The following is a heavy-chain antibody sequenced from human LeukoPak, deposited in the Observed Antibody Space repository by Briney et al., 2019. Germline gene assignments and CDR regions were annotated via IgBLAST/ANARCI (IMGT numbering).Heavy chain of an antibody. CDR2: INPSGGST. CDR1: GYTFTTYF. CDR3: AREGVGYYDSSGYRFDY. D-gene: IGHD3-22*01. Sequence: ASVKVSCKASGYTFTTYFMHWLRQAPGQGLERMGIINPSGGSTRYAQKFKGRVTMTRDTSTSTVYMEVSSLRSEDTAVYYCAREGVGYYDSSGYRFDYWGQGTLVTVSS. J-gene: IGHJ4*02. V-gene: IGHV1-46*01.